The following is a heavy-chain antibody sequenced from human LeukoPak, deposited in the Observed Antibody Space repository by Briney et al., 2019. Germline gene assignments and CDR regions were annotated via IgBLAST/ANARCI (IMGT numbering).Heavy chain of an antibody. J-gene: IGHJ5*02. CDR2: IKQDGSEK. CDR3: ARAVAGNWFDP. CDR1: GFTFSSYW. D-gene: IGHD6-19*01. V-gene: IGHV3-7*04. Sequence: PGGSLRLSCAASGFTFSSYWMSWVRQAPGKGLERVANIKQDGSEKYYVDSVKGRFTIPRDNAKNSLYLQMNSLRAEDTAVYYCARAVAGNWFDPWGQGTLVTVSS.